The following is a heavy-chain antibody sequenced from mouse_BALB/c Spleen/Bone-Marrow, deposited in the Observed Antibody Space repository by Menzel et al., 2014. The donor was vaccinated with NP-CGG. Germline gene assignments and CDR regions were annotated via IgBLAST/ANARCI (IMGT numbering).Heavy chain of an antibody. V-gene: IGHV7-3*02. D-gene: IGHD2-12*01. CDR1: GFTFSDYY. Sequence: DVKLVESGGGLVQPGGSLRLSCAPSGFTFSDYYMSWVRQPPGKALEWLGFIRNKAKGYTTEYIPSVKGRFTISRDNSQSMLYLQMNTLRAEDSATYYCARDRNNDIHWYLDVWGAGTTVTVSS. CDR2: IRNKAKGYTT. J-gene: IGHJ1*01. CDR3: ARDRNNDIHWYLDV.